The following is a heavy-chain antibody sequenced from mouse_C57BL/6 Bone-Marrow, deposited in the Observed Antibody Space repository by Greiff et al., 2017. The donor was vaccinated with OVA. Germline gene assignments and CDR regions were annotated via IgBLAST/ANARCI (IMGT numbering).Heavy chain of an antibody. V-gene: IGHV5-12*01. D-gene: IGHD1-1*01. J-gene: IGHJ3*01. CDR3: ARSGSSYAWFAY. Sequence: EVKLVESGGGLVQPGGSLKLSCAASGFTISDYYMYWVRQTPEKRLEWVAYISNGGGSTYYPDTVKGRFTISRDNAKNTLYLQMSRLKSEDTAMYYCARSGSSYAWFAYWGQGTLVTVSA. CDR2: ISNGGGST. CDR1: GFTISDYY.